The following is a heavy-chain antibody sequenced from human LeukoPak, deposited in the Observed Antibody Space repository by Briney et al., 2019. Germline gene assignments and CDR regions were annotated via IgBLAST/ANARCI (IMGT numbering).Heavy chain of an antibody. Sequence: ASVKVSFKASGYTFTSYYMHWVRQAPGQGLEWMGIINPTAGSTGYAQKFQGRVTMTGDTSTSTVYMELSSLSSEDTAVYYCARDLGSPGTYQWGYYFEYWGQGTLVTVSS. V-gene: IGHV1-46*01. D-gene: IGHD1-26*01. J-gene: IGHJ4*02. CDR2: INPTAGST. CDR1: GYTFTSYY. CDR3: ARDLGSPGTYQWGYYFEY.